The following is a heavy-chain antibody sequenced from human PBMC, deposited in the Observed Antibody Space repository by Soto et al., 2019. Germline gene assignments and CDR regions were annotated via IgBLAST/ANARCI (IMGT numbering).Heavy chain of an antibody. V-gene: IGHV3-48*02. Sequence: HPGESLRLSCAASGFTFSSYSMNWVRQAPGKGLEWVSYISSSSSTIYHADSVKGRFTISRDNAKNSLYLQMNSLRDEDTAVYYCARGLLEWQLNWFDPWGQGTLVTVSS. CDR1: GFTFSSYS. D-gene: IGHD3-3*01. J-gene: IGHJ5*02. CDR2: ISSSSSTI. CDR3: ARGLLEWQLNWFDP.